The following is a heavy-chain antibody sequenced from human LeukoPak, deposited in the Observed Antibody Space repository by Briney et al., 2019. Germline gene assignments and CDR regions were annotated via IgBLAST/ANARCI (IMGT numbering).Heavy chain of an antibody. V-gene: IGHV3-9*01. Sequence: PGRSLRLSCAASGFTFNHYTMHWVRQAPGKGLEWVSGINWNSGSIGYGDSVKGRFTIFRDNARNSLYLQMTSLRVEDTAVYYCARGPAYGARCDYLDYWGQGTLVTVSS. D-gene: IGHD4/OR15-4a*01. J-gene: IGHJ4*02. CDR1: GFTFNHYT. CDR3: ARGPAYGARCDYLDY. CDR2: INWNSGSI.